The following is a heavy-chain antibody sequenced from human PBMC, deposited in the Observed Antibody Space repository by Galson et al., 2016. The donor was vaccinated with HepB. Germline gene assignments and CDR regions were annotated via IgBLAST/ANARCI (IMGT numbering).Heavy chain of an antibody. V-gene: IGHV3-74*01. CDR2: INRDGSIT. CDR1: GFTFSGFW. J-gene: IGHJ5*02. Sequence: SLRLSCAASGFTFSGFWMYWVRHAPGKELLWVSRINRDGSITSYAESVKGRFNISRDNAKNTLYLHMNSLRGDDTAVYYCVRDMGAHRFDPWGQGTLVTVSS. CDR3: VRDMGAHRFDP. D-gene: IGHD3-16*01.